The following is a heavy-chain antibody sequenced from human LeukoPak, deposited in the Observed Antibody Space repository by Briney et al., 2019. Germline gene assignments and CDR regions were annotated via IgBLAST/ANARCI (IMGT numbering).Heavy chain of an antibody. CDR2: ISGSGGST. D-gene: IGHD3-22*01. V-gene: IGHV3-23*01. CDR1: GFTFSSYA. CDR3: AKTPTYCYDSSGVRAFDI. J-gene: IGHJ3*02. Sequence: PGGSLRLSCAASGFTFSSYAMSWVRQAPGKGLEWVSAISGSGGSTYYADSVKGRFTISRDNSKSTLYLQMNSLRAEDTAVYYCAKTPTYCYDSSGVRAFDIWGQGTMVTVSS.